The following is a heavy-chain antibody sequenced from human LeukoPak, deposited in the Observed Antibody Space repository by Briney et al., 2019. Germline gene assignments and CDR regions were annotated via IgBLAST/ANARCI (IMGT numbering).Heavy chain of an antibody. CDR3: ASTRRAAVAGRFDS. CDR2: IYHSRNT. V-gene: IGHV4-4*09. D-gene: IGHD6-19*01. CDR1: AASMSSNY. J-gene: IGHJ4*02. Sequence: SETLSLTCIVSAASMSSNYWSWVRQPPGKGLEWIGYIYHSRNTNYSPSLESRVTMSVDESKNQFSLRVHFVSAADTAVYYCASTRRAAVAGRFDSWGQGTLVTVSS.